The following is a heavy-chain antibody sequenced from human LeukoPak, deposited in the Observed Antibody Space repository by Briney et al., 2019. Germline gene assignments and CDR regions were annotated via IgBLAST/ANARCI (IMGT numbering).Heavy chain of an antibody. Sequence: GGSLRLSCAASGFTFSSYAMSWVRQAPGKGLEWVSAISGSGGSTYYADSVKGRLTISRDNSKNTLYLQMNSLRAEDTAVYYCAKGTYIVVVPAAIDYWGQGTLVTVSS. CDR3: AKGTYIVVVPAAIDY. CDR1: GFTFSSYA. D-gene: IGHD2-2*01. J-gene: IGHJ4*02. V-gene: IGHV3-23*01. CDR2: ISGSGGST.